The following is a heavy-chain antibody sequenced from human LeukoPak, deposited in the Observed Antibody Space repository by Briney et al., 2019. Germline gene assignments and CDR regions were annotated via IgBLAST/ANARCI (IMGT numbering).Heavy chain of an antibody. J-gene: IGHJ6*03. Sequence: ASVKVSCKASGYTFTGYYMHWVRQAPGQGLEWMGWINPNSGGTNYAQKFQGRVTMTRDTSISTAYMELSRLRSDDTAVYYCARDTGGTVYYYYYMDVWGKGTTVTVSS. CDR2: INPNSGGT. D-gene: IGHD2-8*02. CDR3: ARDTGGTVYYYYYMDV. V-gene: IGHV1-2*02. CDR1: GYTFTGYY.